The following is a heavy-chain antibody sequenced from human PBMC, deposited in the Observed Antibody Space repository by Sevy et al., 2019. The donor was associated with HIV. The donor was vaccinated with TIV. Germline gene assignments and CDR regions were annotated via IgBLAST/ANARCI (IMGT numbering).Heavy chain of an antibody. CDR3: AKGHDSSGYSRVDYFDY. J-gene: IGHJ4*02. Sequence: GGSLRLSCAASGFTFSSYGMRWVRQAPGKGLEWVAVISYDGSNKYYADSVKGRFTISRDNSKNTLYLQMNSLRAEDTAVYYCAKGHDSSGYSRVDYFDYWGQGTLVTVSS. D-gene: IGHD3-22*01. V-gene: IGHV3-30*18. CDR2: ISYDGSNK. CDR1: GFTFSSYG.